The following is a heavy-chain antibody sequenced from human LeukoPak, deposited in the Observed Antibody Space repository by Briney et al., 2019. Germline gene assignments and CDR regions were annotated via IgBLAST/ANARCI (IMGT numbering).Heavy chain of an antibody. V-gene: IGHV4-34*01. CDR2: INHSGST. CDR1: GGSFSGYY. Sequence: PSETLSLTCAVYGGSFSGYYWSWIRQPPGKGLEWIGEINHSGSTNYNPSLKSRVTISVDTSKNQFSLKLSSVTAADTAVYYCARQILYSNYVFDSWGQGTLVTVSS. D-gene: IGHD4-11*01. CDR3: ARQILYSNYVFDS. J-gene: IGHJ4*02.